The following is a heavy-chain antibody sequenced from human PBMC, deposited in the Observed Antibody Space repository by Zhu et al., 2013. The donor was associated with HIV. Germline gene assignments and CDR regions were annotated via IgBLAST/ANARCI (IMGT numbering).Heavy chain of an antibody. V-gene: IGHV3-30-3*01. D-gene: IGHD3-3*01. CDR3: ARDGVIYDFWSGYSVGYFDL. Sequence: VQLVESGGGVVQPGRSLRLSCAASGFTFSSYAMHWVRQAPGKGLEWVAVISYDGSNKYYADSVKGRFTISRDNSKNTLYLQMNSLRAEDTAVYYCARDGVIYDFWSGYSVGYFDLWGRGTLVTVSS. J-gene: IGHJ2*01. CDR2: ISYDGSNK. CDR1: GFTFSSYA.